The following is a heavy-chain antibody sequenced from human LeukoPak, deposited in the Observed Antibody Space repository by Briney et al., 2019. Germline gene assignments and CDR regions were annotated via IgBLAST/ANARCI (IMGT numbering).Heavy chain of an antibody. V-gene: IGHV6-1*01. CDR1: GDSVSSNSAA. J-gene: IGHJ1*01. CDR2: TYYRSKWFS. Sequence: SQTLSLTCAISGDSVSSNSAAWNWIRQSPSRGLERLGRTYYRSKWFSRYAVSVKSRITINADTSNNQFSLQLNSVTPDDTAVYYCARGPGYFQHWGQGTLVTVSA. CDR3: ARGPGYFQH.